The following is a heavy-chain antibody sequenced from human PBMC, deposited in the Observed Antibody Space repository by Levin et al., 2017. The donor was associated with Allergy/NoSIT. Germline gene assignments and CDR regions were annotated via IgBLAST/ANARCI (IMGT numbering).Heavy chain of an antibody. CDR2: ISSNGGST. V-gene: IGHV3-64*01. Sequence: PGGSLRLSCAASGFTFSSYAMHWVRQAPGKGLEYVSAISSNGGSTYYANSVKGRFTISRDNSKNTLYLQMGSLRAEDMAVYYCARVGAEWCLDYWGQGTLVTVSS. D-gene: IGHD3-3*01. CDR3: ARVGAEWCLDY. CDR1: GFTFSSYA. J-gene: IGHJ4*02.